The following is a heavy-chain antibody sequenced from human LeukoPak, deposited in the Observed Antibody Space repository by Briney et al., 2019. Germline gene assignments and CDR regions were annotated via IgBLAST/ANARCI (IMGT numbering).Heavy chain of an antibody. CDR2: ISSSSSYI. J-gene: IGHJ4*02. D-gene: IGHD2-21*02. CDR3: ARDRLEAVTDDDYFDY. V-gene: IGHV3-21*01. CDR1: GFTFNSYS. Sequence: GGSLRLSCAASGFTFNSYSMNWVRQAPGKGLEWVSSISSSSSYIYYADSVKGRFTISRDNAKNSLYLQMNSLRAEDTAVYYCARDRLEAVTDDDYFDYWGQGTLVTVSS.